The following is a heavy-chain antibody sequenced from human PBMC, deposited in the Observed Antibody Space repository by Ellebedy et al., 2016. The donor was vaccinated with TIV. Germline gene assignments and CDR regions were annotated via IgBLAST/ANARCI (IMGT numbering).Heavy chain of an antibody. J-gene: IGHJ5*02. V-gene: IGHV3-11*01. CDR2: ISNSGSTI. Sequence: GESLKISCAASGFIFSDYQMGWIRQAPGKGLEWVSYISNSGSTIYYADSVKGRFTISRDNTKNSLSLQMNSLRVEDTAVYYCARDARFIDQQHNWFDPWGQGTLVTVSS. D-gene: IGHD2-2*01. CDR3: ARDARFIDQQHNWFDP. CDR1: GFIFSDYQ.